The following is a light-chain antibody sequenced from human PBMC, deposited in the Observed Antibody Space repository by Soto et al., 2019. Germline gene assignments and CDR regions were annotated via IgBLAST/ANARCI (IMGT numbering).Light chain of an antibody. V-gene: IGKV3-20*01. CDR3: QQYGSSPLWT. Sequence: EIVLTQSPGTLSLSPGERATLSCRASQSSSIYLAWYQQKPGQTPRLLIYGASNRATGIPDRFSASGSGTDFTLTISRLEPEDFAVYYCQQYGSSPLWTFGQGTKVEIK. J-gene: IGKJ1*01. CDR1: QSSSIY. CDR2: GAS.